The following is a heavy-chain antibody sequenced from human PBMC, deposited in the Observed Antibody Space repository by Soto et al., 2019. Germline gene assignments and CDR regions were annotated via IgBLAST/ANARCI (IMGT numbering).Heavy chain of an antibody. J-gene: IGHJ4*02. V-gene: IGHV3-53*01. CDR2: IYSGGST. CDR1: GFTVSSNY. Sequence: EVPLVESGGGLIQPGGSLRLSCAASGFTVSSNYMSWVRQAPGKGLEWVSVIYSGGSTYYADSVKGRFTISRDNSKNTLYLQMNSLRAEDTAVYYCARDQCSGGSCYSGYWGQGTLVTVSS. D-gene: IGHD2-15*01. CDR3: ARDQCSGGSCYSGY.